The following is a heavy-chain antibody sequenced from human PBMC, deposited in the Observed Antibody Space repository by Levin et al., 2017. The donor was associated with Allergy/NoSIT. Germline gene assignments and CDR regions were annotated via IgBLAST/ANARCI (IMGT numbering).Heavy chain of an antibody. D-gene: IGHD3-3*01. Sequence: SVKVSCKASGGTFSSYAISWVRQAPGQGLEWMGGIIPIFGTANYAQKFQGRVTITADKSTSTAYMELSSLRSEDTAVYYCARDRRDFWSGYYLHYFDYWGQGTLVTVSS. V-gene: IGHV1-69*06. CDR1: GGTFSSYA. CDR3: ARDRRDFWSGYYLHYFDY. CDR2: IIPIFGTA. J-gene: IGHJ4*02.